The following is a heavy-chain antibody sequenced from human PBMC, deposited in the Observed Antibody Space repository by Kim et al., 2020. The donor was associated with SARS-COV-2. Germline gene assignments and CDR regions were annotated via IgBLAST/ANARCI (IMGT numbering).Heavy chain of an antibody. Sequence: SETLSLTCTVSGYSISSGYYWGWIRQPPGKGLEWIGSIYHSGSTYYNPSLKSRVTISVDTSKNQFSLKLSSVTAADTAVYYCARGPPFIVVVTDNWFDPWGQGTLVTVSS. CDR1: GYSISSGYY. D-gene: IGHD2-21*02. CDR3: ARGPPFIVVVTDNWFDP. V-gene: IGHV4-38-2*02. J-gene: IGHJ5*02. CDR2: IYHSGST.